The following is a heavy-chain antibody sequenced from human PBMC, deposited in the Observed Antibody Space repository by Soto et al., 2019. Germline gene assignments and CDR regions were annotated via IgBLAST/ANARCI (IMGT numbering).Heavy chain of an antibody. CDR1: EFTFSRYG. CDR2: ISGSGGDT. D-gene: IGHD3-16*01. Sequence: GGSLRVSWAASEFTFSRYGMSWVRQAPGKGLEWVSAISGSGGDTYYADSVKGRFTISRDNSKNMLYLQMNSLRAEDTALYYCAKDVYTLSNPGVSDYWGLGTLVTVSS. V-gene: IGHV3-23*01. CDR3: AKDVYTLSNPGVSDY. J-gene: IGHJ4*02.